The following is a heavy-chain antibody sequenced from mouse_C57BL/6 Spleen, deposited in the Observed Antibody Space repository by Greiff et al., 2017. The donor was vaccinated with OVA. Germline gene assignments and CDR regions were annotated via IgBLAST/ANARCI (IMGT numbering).Heavy chain of an antibody. CDR2: IRLKSDNYAT. CDR1: GFTFSNYW. CDR3: SYYGSYWYFDV. D-gene: IGHD1-1*01. Sequence: EVKLMESGGGFVQPGGSMKLSCVASGFTFSNYWMNRVRPSPEKGPEWVAQIRLKSDNYATHYAESVKGRFTISRDDSKSSVYLQMNNLRAEDTGIYYCSYYGSYWYFDVWGTGTTVTVSS. J-gene: IGHJ1*03. V-gene: IGHV6-3*01.